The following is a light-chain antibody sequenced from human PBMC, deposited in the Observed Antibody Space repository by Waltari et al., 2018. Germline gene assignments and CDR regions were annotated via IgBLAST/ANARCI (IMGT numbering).Light chain of an antibody. J-gene: IGKJ1*01. CDR1: QSVLSSSDSGNY. V-gene: IGKV4-1*01. Sequence: DIVMTQSPESLPLSLGERATINCKSTQSVLSSSDSGNYLAWYQQRPGQSPKLLIYWASTREFGVPDRFTGSGSGTDFTLTISSLQAEDVAVYYCQQYFSLPWTFGQGTKVEL. CDR3: QQYFSLPWT. CDR2: WAS.